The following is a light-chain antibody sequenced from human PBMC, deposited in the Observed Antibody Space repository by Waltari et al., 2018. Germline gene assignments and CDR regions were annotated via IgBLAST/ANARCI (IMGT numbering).Light chain of an antibody. CDR1: QSLSSSY. CDR3: QQFGSSPRGT. V-gene: IGKV3-20*01. CDR2: GSS. J-gene: IGKJ2*01. Sequence: IVLTQSPGTLSLSPGDTGTLSCRASQSLSSSYLAWYQQRHGQAPRLLIYGSSNRATGIPDRFSGSGSGTHFTLIISGLEPEDSAVYYCQQFGSSPRGTFGQGTKLEIK.